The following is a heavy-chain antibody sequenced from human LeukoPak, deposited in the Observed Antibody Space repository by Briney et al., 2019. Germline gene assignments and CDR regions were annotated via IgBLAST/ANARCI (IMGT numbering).Heavy chain of an antibody. Sequence: SETLSLTCTVSGGSISSYYWSWIRQPAGKGLEWIGRIYTSGSTNYNPSLKSRVTMSVDTSKNQFPLKLSSVTAADTAVYYCARCHTDFWSGYHDYYYYYMDVWGKGTMVTVYS. CDR1: GGSISSYY. CDR2: IYTSGST. J-gene: IGHJ6*03. D-gene: IGHD3-3*01. V-gene: IGHV4-4*07. CDR3: ARCHTDFWSGYHDYYYYYMDV.